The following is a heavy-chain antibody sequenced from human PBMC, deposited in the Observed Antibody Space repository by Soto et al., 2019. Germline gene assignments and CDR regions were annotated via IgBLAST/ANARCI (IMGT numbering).Heavy chain of an antibody. J-gene: IGHJ6*02. CDR3: ALYYYGSGSYYSEDYSGMYV. CDR2: IYPGDSDT. CDR1: GYSFTSYW. D-gene: IGHD3-10*01. V-gene: IGHV5-51*01. Sequence: PGESLKISCKGSGYSFTSYWIGWVRQMPGKGLEWMGIIYPGDSDTRYSPSFQGQVTISADKSISTAYLQWSSLKASDTAMYYCALYYYGSGSYYSEDYSGMYVWGQGTTVTVSS.